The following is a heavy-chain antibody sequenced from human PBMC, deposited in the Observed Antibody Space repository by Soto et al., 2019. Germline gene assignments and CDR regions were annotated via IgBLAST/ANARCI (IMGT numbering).Heavy chain of an antibody. Sequence: ASVNVSCKVSGYTLTELSMHWVRQAPGKGLEWMGGFDPEDGETIYAQKFQGRVTMTEDTSTDTAYMELSSLRSEDTAVYYCATEMSIAARRRWGNYYYYYGREVWGHGTTVSVSS. CDR1: GYTLTELS. CDR3: ATEMSIAARRRWGNYYYYYGREV. CDR2: FDPEDGET. D-gene: IGHD6-6*01. V-gene: IGHV1-24*01. J-gene: IGHJ6*02.